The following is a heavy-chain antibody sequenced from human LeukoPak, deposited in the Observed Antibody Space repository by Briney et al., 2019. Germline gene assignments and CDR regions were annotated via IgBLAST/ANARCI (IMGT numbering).Heavy chain of an antibody. CDR1: GGSFSGYY. Sequence: KPSETLSLTCAVYGGSFSGYYWSWIRQPPGKGLEWIGEINHSGSTNYNPSLKSRDTITVDTSKNQFSLKLSSVTAADTAVYDCASPGSGYYYDSSGEEAFGIWGQGTMVTVSS. V-gene: IGHV4-34*01. CDR3: ASPGSGYYYDSSGEEAFGI. J-gene: IGHJ3*02. CDR2: INHSGST. D-gene: IGHD3-22*01.